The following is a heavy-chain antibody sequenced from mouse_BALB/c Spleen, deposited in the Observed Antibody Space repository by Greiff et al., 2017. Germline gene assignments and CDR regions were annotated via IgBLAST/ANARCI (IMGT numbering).Heavy chain of an antibody. D-gene: IGHD2-4*01. V-gene: IGHV1S127*01. CDR3: ARSTMITTGDGY. CDR2: IDPSDSET. CDR1: GYSFTSYW. Sequence: VQLQQSGPQLVRPGASVKISCKASGYSFTSYWMHWVKQRPGQGLEWIGMIDPSDSETRLNQKFKDKATLTVDKSSSTAYMQLSSPTSEDSAVYYCARSTMITTGDGYWGQGTLVTVSA. J-gene: IGHJ3*01.